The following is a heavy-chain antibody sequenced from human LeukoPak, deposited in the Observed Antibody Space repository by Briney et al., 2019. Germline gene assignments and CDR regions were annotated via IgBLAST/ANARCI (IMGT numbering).Heavy chain of an antibody. V-gene: IGHV4-59*08. J-gene: IGHJ4*02. D-gene: IGHD3-10*01. CDR3: ARHEKLGQFDY. CDR2: VYYSGSA. CDR1: SGSISSYY. Sequence: SETLSLTCTVSSGSISSYYWSWIRQPPGKGLEWIGYVYYSGSANYNPSLKSRVTISVDTSKNQFSLKLSSMTAPDTAVYYCARHEKLGQFDYWGQGTLVTVSS.